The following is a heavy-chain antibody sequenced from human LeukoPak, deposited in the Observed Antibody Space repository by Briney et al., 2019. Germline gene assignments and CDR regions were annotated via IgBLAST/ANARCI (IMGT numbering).Heavy chain of an antibody. D-gene: IGHD1-20*01. V-gene: IGHV3-23*01. CDR2: ISGSGGST. CDR3: AKPKDNSLYCFDY. Sequence: GGSLRLSCAASGFTFRSYAMSWVRQAGGKGLEWVSAISGSGGSTYYADSVKGRFTISRDNSKNTLYLQMSSLRAEDTAVYYCAKPKDNSLYCFDYWGQGTLVTVSS. CDR1: GFTFRSYA. J-gene: IGHJ4*02.